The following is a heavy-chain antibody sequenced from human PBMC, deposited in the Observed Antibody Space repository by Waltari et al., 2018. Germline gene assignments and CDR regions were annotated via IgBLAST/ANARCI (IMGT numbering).Heavy chain of an antibody. D-gene: IGHD3-22*01. CDR1: GGSISSVAFY. CDR3: ARQDYYYVKGYFDL. Sequence: QLQLQESGPGLVKPSATVSLTCPVSGGSISSVAFYWGWVRQPPGKGLEFIASIFYSGATYYNPSLESRVTISVDTSKNQFSLELTSVTDADTAVYYCARQDYYYVKGYFDLWGRGTLVTVSS. CDR2: IFYSGAT. J-gene: IGHJ2*01. V-gene: IGHV4-39*01.